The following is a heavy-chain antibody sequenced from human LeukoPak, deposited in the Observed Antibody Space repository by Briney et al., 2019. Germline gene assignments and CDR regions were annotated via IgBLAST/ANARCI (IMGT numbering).Heavy chain of an antibody. CDR2: ISYDGSDK. CDR3: ARDGRLYYYDSSGYYFRLHRLDEYYYYGMDV. V-gene: IGHV3-30-3*01. D-gene: IGHD3-22*01. Sequence: GGSLRLSCAASGFTFNIYTMHWVRQAPGKGLEWVGVISYDGSDKYYAESVKGRFTISRDNAKNSLYLQMNSLRDEDTAVYYCARDGRLYYYDSSGYYFRLHRLDEYYYYGMDVWGQGTTVTVSS. CDR1: GFTFNIYT. J-gene: IGHJ6*02.